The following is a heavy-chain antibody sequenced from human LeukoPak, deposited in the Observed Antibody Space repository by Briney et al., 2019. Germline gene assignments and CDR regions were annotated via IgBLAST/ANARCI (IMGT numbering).Heavy chain of an antibody. CDR3: AKDRKSWLQRIDS. J-gene: IGHJ4*02. D-gene: IGHD5-24*01. CDR2: ISGTYETT. Sequence: GGSLRLSCAASGFTFTSCAMTWVRQAPGRGLEWISSISGTYETTYYADSVEGRFIISRDNSKNTLYLQMNSLRAEDTAVYYCAKDRKSWLQRIDSWGQGTLVTVSS. CDR1: GFTFTSCA. V-gene: IGHV3-23*01.